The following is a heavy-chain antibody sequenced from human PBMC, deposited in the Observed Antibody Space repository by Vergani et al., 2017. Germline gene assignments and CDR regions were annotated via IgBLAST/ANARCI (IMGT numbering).Heavy chain of an antibody. Sequence: QVQLQESGPRLVRPSQTLSLTCTVSGGSINTGAYYWSWIRQPAGKGLEWIGRVYTSGMTNYNPSLKSRVTILVDRSKSQLSLKLTSVTAGHTAVYFCARELSYYYGSGSDDYNPYYYEGMDVWGPGTTVTVSS. D-gene: IGHD3-10*01. CDR3: ARELSYYYGSGSDDYNPYYYEGMDV. V-gene: IGHV4-61*02. J-gene: IGHJ6*02. CDR1: GGSINTGAYY. CDR2: VYTSGMT.